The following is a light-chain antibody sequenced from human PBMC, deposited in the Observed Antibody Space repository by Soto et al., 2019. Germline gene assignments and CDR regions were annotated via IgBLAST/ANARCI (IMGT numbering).Light chain of an antibody. J-gene: IGLJ1*01. Sequence: QSVLTQPASVSGSPGQSITISCTGTSSDVGDFNYVSWYQQHPGKAPKLIIYDVSSRPSGVSNRFSGSKSGNTAALTISGLQAEDEADYYCGSYTSSSTLYVFXGGTKVTVL. CDR2: DVS. CDR3: GSYTSSSTLYV. V-gene: IGLV2-14*03. CDR1: SSDVGDFNY.